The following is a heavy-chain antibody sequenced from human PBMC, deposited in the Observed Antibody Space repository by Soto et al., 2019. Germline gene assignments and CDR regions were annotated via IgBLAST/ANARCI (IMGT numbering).Heavy chain of an antibody. J-gene: IGHJ4*02. CDR1: GDSISSYY. CDR2: LYYGRSA. CDR3: ALRSMAVVPEY. D-gene: IGHD3-22*01. Sequence: QVQLQESGPGLVKPSETLSLTCAVSGDSISSYYCMWIRQPPGKGLESIGYLYYGRSANYNPSLKSRVTLSVDASTNQCSLTLSSMTAADTDVYYCALRSMAVVPEYWGQGTLVTVSS. V-gene: IGHV4-59*01.